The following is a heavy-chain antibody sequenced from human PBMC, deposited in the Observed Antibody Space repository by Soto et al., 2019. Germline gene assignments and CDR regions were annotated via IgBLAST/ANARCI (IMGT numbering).Heavy chain of an antibody. Sequence: QVHLEQSGVEVKKPGASVKVSCKASNYTFTYYGISWVRQAPGQGHEWMGWISAYSGYTNYAQNLQGRVFMTTETTTNTVYLELRGLSSDDTAKYYCARDYCSSPKCSRYNHFNFWCQGTLITVSS. D-gene: IGHD2-2*01. CDR2: ISAYSGYT. CDR3: ARDYCSSPKCSRYNHFNF. CDR1: NYTFTYYG. J-gene: IGHJ4*02. V-gene: IGHV1-18*04.